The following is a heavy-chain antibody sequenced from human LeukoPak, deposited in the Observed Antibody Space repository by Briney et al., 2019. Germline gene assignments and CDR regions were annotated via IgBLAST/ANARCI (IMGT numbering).Heavy chain of an antibody. CDR3: ARDRYYYDSSGFYYYMDV. J-gene: IGHJ6*03. CDR2: ISAYNGNT. Sequence: ASVKVSCKASGYTFTSYGISWVRQAPGQGLEWMGWISAYNGNTNYAQKLQGRVNMTTDTSTSTAYMELRSLRSDDTAVYYCARDRYYYDSSGFYYYMDVWGKGTTVTVSS. D-gene: IGHD3-22*01. CDR1: GYTFTSYG. V-gene: IGHV1-18*01.